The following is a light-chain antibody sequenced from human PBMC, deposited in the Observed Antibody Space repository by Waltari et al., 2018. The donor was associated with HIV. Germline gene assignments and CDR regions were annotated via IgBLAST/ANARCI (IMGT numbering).Light chain of an antibody. J-gene: IGKJ3*01. CDR3: QQFDSSPL. V-gene: IGKV3-20*01. CDR2: GAS. CDR1: QNVNRSF. Sequence: VLTQSPATLSLSPGERATLSCRASQNVNRSFLVWYQQRPGQAPRVLIYGASNRATGIPDRFSGSGSGTDFTLIISRLEPEDFAVYYCQQFDSSPLIGPGTRVEIK.